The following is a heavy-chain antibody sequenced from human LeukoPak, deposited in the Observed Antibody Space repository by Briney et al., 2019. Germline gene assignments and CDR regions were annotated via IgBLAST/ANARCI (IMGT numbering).Heavy chain of an antibody. CDR1: GGSISTYY. Sequence: PSETLSLTCIVSGGSISTYYWSWIRQPPGKGLEWIGYIYYSGSTNYNPSLKSRVTISVDTSKNQFSLKLSSVTAADTAVYYCARGGSHYLGVWGQGTTVTVSS. V-gene: IGHV4-59*01. CDR2: IYYSGST. J-gene: IGHJ6*02. D-gene: IGHD3-10*01. CDR3: ARGGSHYLGV.